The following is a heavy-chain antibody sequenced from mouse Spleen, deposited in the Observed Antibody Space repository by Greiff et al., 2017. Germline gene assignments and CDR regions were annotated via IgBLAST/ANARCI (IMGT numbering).Heavy chain of an antibody. CDR1: GYTFTDYY. J-gene: IGHJ2*01. V-gene: IGHV1-26*01. Sequence: EVQLQQSGPELVKPGASVKISCKASGYTFTDYYMNWVKQSHGKSLEWIGDINPNNGGTSYNQKFKGKATLTVDKSSSTAYMELRSLTSEDSAVYYCARGGTTWDYFDDWGQGTTLTVSS. CDR3: ARGGTTWDYFDD. CDR2: INPNNGGT. D-gene: IGHD3-3*01.